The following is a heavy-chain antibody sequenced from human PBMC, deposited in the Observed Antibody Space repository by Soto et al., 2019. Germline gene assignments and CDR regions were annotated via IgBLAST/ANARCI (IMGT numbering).Heavy chain of an antibody. Sequence: PGGSLRLSCAASGFTFSSYSMNWVRQAPGKGLEWVSYISSSSSYIYYADSVKGRFTISRDNAKNSLYLKMNSLRAEDTAVYYCATTYRGNHFDYWGQGTLVTVSS. D-gene: IGHD3-16*02. CDR1: GFTFSSYS. CDR3: ATTYRGNHFDY. V-gene: IGHV3-21*01. CDR2: ISSSSSYI. J-gene: IGHJ4*02.